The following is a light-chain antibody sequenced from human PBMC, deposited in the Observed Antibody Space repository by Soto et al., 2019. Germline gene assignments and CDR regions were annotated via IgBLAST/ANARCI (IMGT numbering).Light chain of an antibody. Sequence: DIRMTQSPSSVSASVRDRFTITCRASQSISSYLDWYQQKPGKAPKLLIYAASSLQSGVPSRLSGSGSATDFTLPISSLQTDDFATYWCQQSYSTPTWTFGQGTKVDI. V-gene: IGKV1-39*01. J-gene: IGKJ1*01. CDR1: QSISSY. CDR3: QQSYSTPTWT. CDR2: AAS.